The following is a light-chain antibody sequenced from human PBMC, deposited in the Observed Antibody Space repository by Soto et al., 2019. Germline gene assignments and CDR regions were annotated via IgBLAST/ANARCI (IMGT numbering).Light chain of an antibody. CDR2: AAS. CDR1: QGISNN. Sequence: DIEMTQSPSSLSASVGDRVTITCRASQGISNNLAWYQQKPGKVPKLLIDAASTLQAGVPPRFSGSRSGTDFNPTISSLLPEDGATDYYQKDYSARSPFGPGTKVDIK. CDR3: QKDYSARSP. J-gene: IGKJ3*01. V-gene: IGKV1-27*01.